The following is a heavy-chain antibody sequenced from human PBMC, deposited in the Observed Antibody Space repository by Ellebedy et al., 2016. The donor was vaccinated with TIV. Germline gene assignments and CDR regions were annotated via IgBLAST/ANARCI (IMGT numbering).Heavy chain of an antibody. CDR2: IYPGDSDT. V-gene: IGHV5-51*01. D-gene: IGHD4-17*01. CDR1: GYSFTNYW. Sequence: GESLKISCKGSGYSFTNYWIAWVRQMPGKGLEWMGIIYPGDSDTRYRPSFQGQVTISADKSISTAYLQWSSLKASDTAIYYCARHTTTMTHTHVFDMWGQGTMVTVSS. CDR3: ARHTTTMTHTHVFDM. J-gene: IGHJ3*02.